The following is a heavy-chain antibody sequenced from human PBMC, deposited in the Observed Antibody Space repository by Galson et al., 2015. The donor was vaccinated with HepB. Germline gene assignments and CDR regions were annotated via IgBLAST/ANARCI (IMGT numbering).Heavy chain of an antibody. D-gene: IGHD2-15*01. J-gene: IGHJ3*02. Sequence: RLSCAASGFTVSSNYMSWVRQAPGKGLEWVSAISGSGGSTYYADSVKGRFTISRDNSKNTLYLQMNSLRAEDTAVYYCAVRRGATVATFDAFDIWGQGTMVTVSS. V-gene: IGHV3-23*01. CDR2: ISGSGGST. CDR1: GFTVSSNY. CDR3: AVRRGATVATFDAFDI.